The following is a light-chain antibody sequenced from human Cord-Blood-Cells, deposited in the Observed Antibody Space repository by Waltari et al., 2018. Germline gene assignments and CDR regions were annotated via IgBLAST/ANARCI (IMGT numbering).Light chain of an antibody. CDR2: DAS. Sequence: DIQMTQSPSTLSASVGARVTSTCRASQSSSSWLAWYQQKPGKAPKLLIYDASSLESGVPSRFSGSGSGTEFTLTISSLQPDDFATYYCQQYNSYSSTFGGGTKVEIK. V-gene: IGKV1-5*01. J-gene: IGKJ4*01. CDR1: QSSSSW. CDR3: QQYNSYSST.